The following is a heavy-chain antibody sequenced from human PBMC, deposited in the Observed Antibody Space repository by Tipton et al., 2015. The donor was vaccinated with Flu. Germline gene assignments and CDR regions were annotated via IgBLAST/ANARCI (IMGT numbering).Heavy chain of an antibody. CDR2: ISAYNGDT. J-gene: IGHJ4*02. CDR1: GYSFNTYA. D-gene: IGHD1-26*01. Sequence: QLVQSGAEVKKPGASVKVSCKASGYSFNTYAISWMRQAPGQGLEWMGWISAYNGDTKFAQNLQGRVTMTTDTSTSTAYMELRSLRSDDTAVYYCASAGQDSGNYPSDYWGQGTLVTVSS. V-gene: IGHV1-18*01. CDR3: ASAGQDSGNYPSDY.